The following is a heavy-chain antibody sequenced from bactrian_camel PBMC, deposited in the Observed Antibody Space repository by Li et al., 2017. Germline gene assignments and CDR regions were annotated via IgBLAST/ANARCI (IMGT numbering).Heavy chain of an antibody. J-gene: IGHJ4*01. CDR1: GLSVSDSS. V-gene: IGHV3S67*01. CDR3: AEGRGSRGEHCYSLNY. Sequence: VQLVESGGGSVQTGGSLRLSCAPSGLSVSDSSMAWFRQSPGKEPEGVAAIRRDNLTAYTDSVKGRFTISRDSAKNTVYLQMNNLQPEDTATYYCAEGRGSRGEHCYSLNYWGQGTQVTVS. CDR2: IRRDNLT. D-gene: IGHD6*01.